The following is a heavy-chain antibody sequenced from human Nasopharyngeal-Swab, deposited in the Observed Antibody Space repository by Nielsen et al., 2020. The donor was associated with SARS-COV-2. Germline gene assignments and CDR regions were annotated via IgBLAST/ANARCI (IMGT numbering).Heavy chain of an antibody. Sequence: GESLKISCAASGFTFSGDDMHWVRQAPGKGLEWVAVISYDGSYKYYADSVKGRFTISRDNSKNTLYLQMNSLGAEDTAVFYCAKPPRSFYYYGMDVWGQGTTVTVSS. CDR1: GFTFSGDD. V-gene: IGHV3-30*18. CDR3: AKPPRSFYYYGMDV. J-gene: IGHJ6*02. CDR2: ISYDGSYK. D-gene: IGHD6-6*01.